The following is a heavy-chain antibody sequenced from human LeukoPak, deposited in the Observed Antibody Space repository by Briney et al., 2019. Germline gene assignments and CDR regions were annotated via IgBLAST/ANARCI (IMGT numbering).Heavy chain of an antibody. D-gene: IGHD4-23*01. J-gene: IGHJ4*02. CDR1: GFTFSSYT. CDR3: ARDVHGGAFDY. V-gene: IGHV3-21*01. Sequence: GGSLRLSCSGSGFTFSSYTMNWVRQAPGKGLEWVSSISSSSSYIYYADSVKGRFTISRDNAKNSLYLQMNSLRAEDTAVYYCARDVHGGAFDYWGQGTLVTVSS. CDR2: ISSSSSYI.